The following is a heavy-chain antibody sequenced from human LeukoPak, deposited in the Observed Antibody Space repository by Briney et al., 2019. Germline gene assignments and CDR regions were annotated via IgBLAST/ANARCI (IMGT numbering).Heavy chain of an antibody. CDR2: IYYSGST. CDR1: GGSISSGGYY. J-gene: IGHJ5*02. Sequence: SETLSLTCAVSGGSISSGGYYWSWIRQHPGKGLEWIGYIYYSGSTYYNPSLKSRVTISVDTSKNQFSLKLSSVTAADTAVYYCARDSGSGSLGNWFNLWGQGTLVTVSS. CDR3: ARDSGSGSLGNWFNL. D-gene: IGHD1-26*01. V-gene: IGHV4-31*11.